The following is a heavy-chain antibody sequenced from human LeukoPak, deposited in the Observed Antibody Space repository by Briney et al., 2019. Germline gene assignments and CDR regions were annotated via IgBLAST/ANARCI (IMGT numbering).Heavy chain of an antibody. CDR2: VYPTGST. CDR3: ARLGGTNWYNWFDP. V-gene: IGHV4-4*07. J-gene: IGHJ5*02. D-gene: IGHD1-1*01. Sequence: SETLSLTCTVPGASISSDYWSWIRQPAGKGLEWIGRVYPTGSTNFSPSLKNRVTMSIDTSKNQFSLNLSSVTAADTAVYYCARLGGTNWYNWFDPWGQGTLVTVSS. CDR1: GASISSDY.